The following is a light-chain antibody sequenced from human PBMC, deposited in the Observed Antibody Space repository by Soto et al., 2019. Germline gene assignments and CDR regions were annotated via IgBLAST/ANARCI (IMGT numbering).Light chain of an antibody. CDR1: SSNIGNNY. Sequence: VLTQPPSVSAAPGQKVTISCSGSSSNIGNNYVSWYQQLPGTAPKLLIYENNKRPSGIPDRFSGSKSGTSATLGITGLQTGDDVDYYCATWDSSRSAGVFGGGNNVTVL. CDR2: ENN. CDR3: ATWDSSRSAGV. V-gene: IGLV1-51*02. J-gene: IGLJ3*02.